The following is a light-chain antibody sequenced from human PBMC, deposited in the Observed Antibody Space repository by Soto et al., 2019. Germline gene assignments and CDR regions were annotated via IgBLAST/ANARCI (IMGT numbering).Light chain of an antibody. CDR2: DVS. V-gene: IGLV2-11*01. CDR1: SIDVGGYNY. Sequence: QSALTQPRSVSGSPGQSVTISCTGTSIDVGGYNYVSWYQQHPGRAPQLIIYDVSERPSGVPDRFSGSKSGNTASLTISGLQADDEADYYCCSYAGRYTLDVLGTGTTLTVL. J-gene: IGLJ1*01. CDR3: CSYAGRYTLDV.